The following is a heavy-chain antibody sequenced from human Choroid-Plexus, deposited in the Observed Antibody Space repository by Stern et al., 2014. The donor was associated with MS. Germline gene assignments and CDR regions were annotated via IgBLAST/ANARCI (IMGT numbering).Heavy chain of an antibody. Sequence: VQLVQSGGGVVQPGRPLRLSCVASGFTFGSCAMHWVRQAPGQGLEWVAGVSYDGSNKYYADSVKSRFTISRNNSQNNLYMQMSSLRPEDTAVYYCAKDRQYLTYFFDHWGQGSLVTVSS. D-gene: IGHD2/OR15-2a*01. CDR2: VSYDGSNK. V-gene: IGHV3-30*18. CDR1: GFTFGSCA. J-gene: IGHJ5*02. CDR3: AKDRQYLTYFFDH.